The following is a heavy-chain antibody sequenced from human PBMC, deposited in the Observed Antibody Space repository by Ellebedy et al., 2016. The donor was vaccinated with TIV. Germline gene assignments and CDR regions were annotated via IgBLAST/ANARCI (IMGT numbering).Heavy chain of an antibody. Sequence: KVSCKGSGYSFTNYWIGWVRQMPGKGLDWMGIIYPGDSDTRYSPSFQGQVTISADKSSSTAYLQWSSLKASDTAMYYYASAKYYGSGTYAHYLDYWGQGTLVTVSS. D-gene: IGHD3-10*01. J-gene: IGHJ4*02. V-gene: IGHV5-51*01. CDR3: ASAKYYGSGTYAHYLDY. CDR2: IYPGDSDT. CDR1: GYSFTNYW.